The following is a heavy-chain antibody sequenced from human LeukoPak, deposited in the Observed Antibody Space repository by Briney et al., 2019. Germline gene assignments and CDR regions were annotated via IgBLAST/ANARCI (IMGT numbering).Heavy chain of an antibody. J-gene: IGHJ6*03. CDR1: GGSISSGGYY. CDR3: ARGNYYYYMDV. V-gene: IGHV4-31*03. Sequence: SETLSLTCTVSGGSISSGGYYWSWIRQHPGKGLEWIGYIYYSGSTYYNPSLKSRVTISVDTSKNQFSPKLSSVTAADTAVYYCARGNYYYYMDVWGKGTTVTVSS. CDR2: IYYSGST.